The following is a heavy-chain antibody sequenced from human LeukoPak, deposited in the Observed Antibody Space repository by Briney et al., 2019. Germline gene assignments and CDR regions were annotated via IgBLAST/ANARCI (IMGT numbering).Heavy chain of an antibody. V-gene: IGHV4-39*01. J-gene: IGHJ4*02. D-gene: IGHD1-1*01. CDR3: ARQAWNYFDY. Sequence: SETLSLTCTVSGGSISSSSYYWGWIRQPTGKGLEWIGSIYYSGSTYYNPSLKSRVTISVDTSKNQFSLKLSSVTAADTAVYYCARQAWNYFDYWGQGTLVTVSS. CDR1: GGSISSSSYY. CDR2: IYYSGST.